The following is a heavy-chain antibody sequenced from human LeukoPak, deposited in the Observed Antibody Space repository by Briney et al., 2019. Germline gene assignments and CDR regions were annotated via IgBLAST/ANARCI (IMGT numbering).Heavy chain of an antibody. D-gene: IGHD6-13*01. V-gene: IGHV4-61*01. CDR3: ARDGYTSSWFHDAFDI. Sequence: SETLSLTCTVSGGSDSSGSYYWRWIRQPPGKGLEWIGYIYYSGSTNYNPSLKSRVTISVDTSKNQFSLKLSSVTAADTAVYYCARDGYTSSWFHDAFDIWGQGTMVTVSS. CDR2: IYYSGST. J-gene: IGHJ3*02. CDR1: GGSDSSGSYY.